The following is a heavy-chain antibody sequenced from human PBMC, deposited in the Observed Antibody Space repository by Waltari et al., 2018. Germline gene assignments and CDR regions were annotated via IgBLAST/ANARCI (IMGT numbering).Heavy chain of an antibody. J-gene: IGHJ4*02. V-gene: IGHV1-3*01. CDR2: INAGNGNT. CDR3: ARDQVGSSSDY. Sequence: QVQLVQSGAEVQKPGASVKVSCKASRYTFPSYAMHWWRQAPGQRLEWMGWINAGNGNTKYSQKFQGRVTITRDTSASTAYMELSSLRSEDTAVYYCARDQVGSSSDYWGQGTLVTVSS. CDR1: RYTFPSYA. D-gene: IGHD6-6*01.